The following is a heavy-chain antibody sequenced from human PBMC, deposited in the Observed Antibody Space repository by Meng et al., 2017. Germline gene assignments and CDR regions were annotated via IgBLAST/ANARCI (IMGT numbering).Heavy chain of an antibody. D-gene: IGHD1-26*01. Sequence: QVQVVHAGCELKRPGVSVKVYLKASGYTFTSYAMNWVRQAPGQGLEWMGWINTNTGNPTYAQGFTGRFVFSLDTSVSTAYLQISSLKAEDTAVYYCAREGRVDFDYWGQGTLVTVSS. V-gene: IGHV7-4-1*02. J-gene: IGHJ4*02. CDR2: INTNTGNP. CDR1: GYTFTSYA. CDR3: AREGRVDFDY.